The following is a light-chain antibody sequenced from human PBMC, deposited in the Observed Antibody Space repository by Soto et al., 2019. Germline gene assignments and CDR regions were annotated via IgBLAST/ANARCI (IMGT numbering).Light chain of an antibody. J-gene: IGLJ3*02. V-gene: IGLV2-14*01. CDR1: SSDVGNYNY. Sequence: QSVLTQPASVSGSPGQSITISCTGTSSDVGNYNYVSWYQQYLGKAPKLIIYEVSNRPSGVSNRFSGSKSGNTASLTISGLQAEDEADYYCSSYTSDSTAVFGGGTKLTVL. CDR2: EVS. CDR3: SSYTSDSTAV.